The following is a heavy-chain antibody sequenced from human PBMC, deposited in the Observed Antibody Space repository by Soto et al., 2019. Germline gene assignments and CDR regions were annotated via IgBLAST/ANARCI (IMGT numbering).Heavy chain of an antibody. CDR2: ISYDGTTK. D-gene: IGHD5-18*01. J-gene: IGHJ4*02. CDR1: GFAFSSCG. V-gene: IGHV3-30*18. CDR3: AKDSAIVYNYGYFDY. Sequence: PGGSVRLSCAASGFAFSSCGMHWVRQAPGKGLEWVAVISYDGTTKYYADSVKGRFTISRDNSKSTLYLQMNSLRAEDTAVYYCAKDSAIVYNYGYFDYWGQGTLVTVSS.